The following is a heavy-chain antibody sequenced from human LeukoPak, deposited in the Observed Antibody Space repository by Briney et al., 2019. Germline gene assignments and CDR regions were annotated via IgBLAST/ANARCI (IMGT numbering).Heavy chain of an antibody. J-gene: IGHJ4*02. CDR3: ARRAGGYSHPYDY. V-gene: IGHV4-39*07. CDR2: IFYSGST. D-gene: IGHD4-23*01. Sequence: SETLSLTCTVSGGSISTSNYYWGWIRQPPGKGLEWIGNIFYSGSTYYGPSLKSRLTISLDTSRNQFSLKLNSVTAADTAVYYCARRAGGYSHPYDYWGQGVLVTVSS. CDR1: GGSISTSNYY.